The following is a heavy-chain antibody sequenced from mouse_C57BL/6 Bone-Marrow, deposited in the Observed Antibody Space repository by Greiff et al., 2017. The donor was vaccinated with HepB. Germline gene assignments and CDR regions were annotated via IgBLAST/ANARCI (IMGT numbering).Heavy chain of an antibody. CDR1: GYTFTSYW. CDR2: IYPGSGST. V-gene: IGHV1-55*01. CDR3: AREDYDGDYYAMDY. J-gene: IGHJ4*01. D-gene: IGHD2-4*01. Sequence: QVQLQQPGAELVKPGASVKMSCKASGYTFTSYWMTWVKQRPGQGLEWIGDIYPGSGSTNYNEKFKSKATLTVDTSSSTAYMQLSSLTSEDSAVYYFAREDYDGDYYAMDYWGQGTSVTVSS.